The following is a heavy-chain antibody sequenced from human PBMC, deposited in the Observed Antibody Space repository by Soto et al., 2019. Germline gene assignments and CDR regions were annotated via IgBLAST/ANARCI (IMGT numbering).Heavy chain of an antibody. D-gene: IGHD2-2*01. V-gene: IGHV4-31*03. CDR1: GGSISSGGSY. J-gene: IGHJ2*01. Sequence: QVQLQESGPGRVKPSQTLSLTCTVSGGSISSGGSYWSWIRQSPGKGLEWIGYIYYSGTTYYNPSLKSRVSISLDTSKSQVSLKLSSVTAGDTAIYYCASVHCFSSGCSILDLWGRGTLFTVSS. CDR2: IYYSGTT. CDR3: ASVHCFSSGCSILDL.